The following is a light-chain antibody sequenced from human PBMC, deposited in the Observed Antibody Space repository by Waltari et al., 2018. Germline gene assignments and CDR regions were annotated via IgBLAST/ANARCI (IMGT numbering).Light chain of an antibody. CDR2: GAS. Sequence: EILLTQSPGTLSLAPGERATLSCRATQSVSHSNLAWYRQKGVQAPRLLIYGASSRATGVPDRFSGSGSGTDFTLSISRLEPEDYGVYYCQQYAGSPITFGGGTKVEI. J-gene: IGKJ4*01. CDR3: QQYAGSPIT. CDR1: QSVSHSN. V-gene: IGKV3-20*01.